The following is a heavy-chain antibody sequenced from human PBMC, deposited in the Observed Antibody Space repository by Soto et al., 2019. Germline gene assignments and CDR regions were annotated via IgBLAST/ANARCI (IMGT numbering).Heavy chain of an antibody. CDR1: GFTFSNFW. D-gene: IGHD4-4*01. J-gene: IGHJ4*02. CDR2: IQPDGSGK. CDR3: ARGLDHSVDY. Sequence: EVQLVESGGGLVQPGGSLRLSCAASGFTFSNFWMNWVRQAPGKGLEWLANIQPDGSGKYYVDSVKGRFIISRDNAKNSLSLQVNSLRAEDTAVYYCARGLDHSVDYWGQGTLVTVSS. V-gene: IGHV3-7*04.